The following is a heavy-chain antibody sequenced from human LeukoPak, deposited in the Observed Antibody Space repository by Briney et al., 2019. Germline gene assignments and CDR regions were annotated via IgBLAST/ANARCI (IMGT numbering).Heavy chain of an antibody. Sequence: ASVTYSGKASCYTCTSYGISWVRRAPGQGLGWMGWIRSYNGNTNYAQKLQARVAMPTETSTSTAYMELRSLRSDGTAVYYCARGYSGRYFCCWGQGTLVTVSS. J-gene: IGHJ4*02. D-gene: IGHD1-26*01. CDR3: ARGYSGRYFCC. V-gene: IGHV1-18*01. CDR1: CYTCTSYG. CDR2: IRSYNGNT.